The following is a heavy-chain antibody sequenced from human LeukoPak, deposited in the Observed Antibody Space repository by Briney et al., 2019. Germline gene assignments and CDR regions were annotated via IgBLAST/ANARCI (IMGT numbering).Heavy chain of an antibody. Sequence: TTSQTLSLTCTVSGGSISSGDYYWSWIRQPPGKGLEWVGYIYYSGSTYYNPSLKSRVTISVDTSKNQFSLKLSSVTAADTAVYYCARAVGDIVVVPAAPTLLWFDPWGQGTLVTVSS. CDR2: IYYSGST. CDR1: GGSISSGDYY. V-gene: IGHV4-30-4*01. J-gene: IGHJ5*02. D-gene: IGHD2-2*01. CDR3: ARAVGDIVVVPAAPTLLWFDP.